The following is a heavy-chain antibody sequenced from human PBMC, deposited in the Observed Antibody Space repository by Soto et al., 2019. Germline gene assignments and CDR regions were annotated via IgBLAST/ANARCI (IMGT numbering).Heavy chain of an antibody. CDR1: SGSFSGYY. J-gene: IGHJ5*02. CDR3: ARDRRTYGGGGTGEVKENWFDP. Sequence: PSETLSLTCSIYSGSFSGYYWSWIRQPPGKGLEWIGEISQSGNTNYSPSLKSRVSISIDTSKKQFSLNLASVSAADTAVYYCARDRRTYGGGGTGEVKENWFDPWGPGTLVT. CDR2: ISQSGNT. V-gene: IGHV4-34*01. D-gene: IGHD3-16*01.